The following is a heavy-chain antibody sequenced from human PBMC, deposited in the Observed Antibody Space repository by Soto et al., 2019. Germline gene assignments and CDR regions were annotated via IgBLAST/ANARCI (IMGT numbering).Heavy chain of an antibody. CDR3: AHRPYYYDSSGYYSYFDY. J-gene: IGHJ4*02. V-gene: IGHV2-5*02. Sequence: SGPTLVNPTQTLTLTCTFSGFSLSTSGVGVGWIRQPPGKALEWLALIYWDDDKRYSPSLKSRLTITKDTSKNQVVLTMTNMDPVDTATFYCAHRPYYYDSSGYYSYFDYWGQGTLVTVSS. CDR1: GFSLSTSGVG. D-gene: IGHD3-22*01. CDR2: IYWDDDK.